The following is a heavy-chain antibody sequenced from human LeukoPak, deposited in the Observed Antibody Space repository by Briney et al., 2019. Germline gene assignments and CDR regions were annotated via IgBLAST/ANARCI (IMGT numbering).Heavy chain of an antibody. V-gene: IGHV3-53*01. Sequence: GGSLRLSCAASGFTVSSNYMSWVRQAPGKGLEWVSVIYSGGSTYYADSVKGRFTISRDNSKNTLYLQMNSLRAEDTAVYYCASKLLCFGELSDDAFDIWGQGTMVTVSS. CDR2: IYSGGST. D-gene: IGHD3-10*01. J-gene: IGHJ3*02. CDR1: GFTVSSNY. CDR3: ASKLLCFGELSDDAFDI.